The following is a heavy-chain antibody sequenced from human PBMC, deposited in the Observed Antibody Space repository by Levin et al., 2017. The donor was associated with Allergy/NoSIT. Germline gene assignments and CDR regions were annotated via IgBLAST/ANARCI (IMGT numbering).Heavy chain of an antibody. CDR1: GYTFTGYY. D-gene: IGHD3-16*01. CDR2: INPNSGGT. V-gene: IGHV1-2*02. Sequence: ASVKVSCKASGYTFTGYYMHWVRQAPGQGLEWMGWINPNSGGTNYAQNFQGRVTMTRDTSISTAYMELSRLRSDDTAVYYCARPKGGGARLYGMDVWGQGTTVTVSS. CDR3: ARPKGGGARLYGMDV. J-gene: IGHJ6*02.